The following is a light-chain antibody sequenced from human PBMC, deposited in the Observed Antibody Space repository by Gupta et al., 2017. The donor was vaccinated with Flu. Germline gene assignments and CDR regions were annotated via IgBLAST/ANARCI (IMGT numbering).Light chain of an antibody. CDR3: AAWDDSLTALSADGSLTGLWV. Sequence: WYQHLPGTAPLLLIYNEDQRPSGGPDRFSGSNSGTSASLAIGGLQSGDEADYYCAAWDDSLTALSADGSLTGLWVFGGGTKLTVL. CDR2: NED. V-gene: IGLV1-44*01. J-gene: IGLJ3*02.